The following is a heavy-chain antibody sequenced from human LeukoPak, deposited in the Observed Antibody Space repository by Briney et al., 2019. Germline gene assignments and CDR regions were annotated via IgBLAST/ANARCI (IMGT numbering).Heavy chain of an antibody. CDR2: ISYDGSNK. J-gene: IGHJ4*02. V-gene: IGHV3-30*18. CDR1: GFTFSYYA. Sequence: PGRSLRLSCSASGFTFSYYAIHWVRQAPGKGLEWVAVISYDGSNKYYADSVKGRFTISRDNSKNTLYLQMNSLRAEDTAVYYCAKGGVRAAAFDYWGQGTLVTVSS. D-gene: IGHD6-13*01. CDR3: AKGGVRAAAFDY.